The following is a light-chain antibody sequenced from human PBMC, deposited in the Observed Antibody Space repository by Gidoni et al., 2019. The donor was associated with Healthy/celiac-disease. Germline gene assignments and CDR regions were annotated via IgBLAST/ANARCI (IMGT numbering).Light chain of an antibody. Sequence: QSALTQPPSASGSPGPSVTISCTGTSRDVGGYNYGSWYQQHPGKAPKLMSYEVSKRPSGVPDRFSGSKSGNTASLTVSGLQAEDEADYYCSSYAGSNNVVFGGGTKLTVL. CDR3: SSYAGSNNVV. V-gene: IGLV2-8*01. J-gene: IGLJ2*01. CDR2: EVS. CDR1: SRDVGGYNY.